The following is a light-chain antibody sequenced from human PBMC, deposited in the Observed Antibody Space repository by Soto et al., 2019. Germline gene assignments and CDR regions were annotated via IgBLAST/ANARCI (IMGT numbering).Light chain of an antibody. Sequence: QSVLTQPPSVSGAPGQRVTISCTGSSSNIGAGHDVHWYQQLPGTAPKLLIYYNSNRPSGVPDRFSGSKSGTSASLAITGLQAEDETDYYCQSYDSSLSGWVFGGGTQLTVL. CDR1: SSNIGAGHD. V-gene: IGLV1-40*01. J-gene: IGLJ7*01. CDR2: YNS. CDR3: QSYDSSLSGWV.